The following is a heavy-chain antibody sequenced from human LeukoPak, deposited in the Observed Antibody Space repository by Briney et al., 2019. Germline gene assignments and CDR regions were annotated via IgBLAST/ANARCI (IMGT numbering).Heavy chain of an antibody. V-gene: IGHV6-1*01. Sequence: SQTLSLTCTISGDSVSSNSAAWNWIRQSPSRGLEWLGRTYYRSKWYTDYALSVKSRITINPDTSKNQFSLQLNSVTPEDTAVCYCARGYGYYFDYWGQGTLVTVSP. CDR3: ARGYGYYFDY. CDR2: TYYRSKWYT. CDR1: GDSVSSNSAA. J-gene: IGHJ4*02. D-gene: IGHD5-18*01.